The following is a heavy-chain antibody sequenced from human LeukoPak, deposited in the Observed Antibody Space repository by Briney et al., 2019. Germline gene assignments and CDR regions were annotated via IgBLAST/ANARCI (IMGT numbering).Heavy chain of an antibody. CDR1: GFTFSSYE. D-gene: IGHD6-13*01. V-gene: IGHV3-48*03. Sequence: PGGSLRLSCAASGFTFSSYEMNWVRQAPGKGLEWVSYTTSSGRSIYYADSVKGRFTVSRDNAKNSLFLQMNSLRAEDTALYYCAREGAADNFDFWGQGTLSPSP. CDR3: AREGAADNFDF. CDR2: TTSSGRSI. J-gene: IGHJ4*02.